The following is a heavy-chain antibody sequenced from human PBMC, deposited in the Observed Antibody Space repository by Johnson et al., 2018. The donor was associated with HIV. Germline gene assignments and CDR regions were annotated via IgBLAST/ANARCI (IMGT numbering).Heavy chain of an antibody. D-gene: IGHD3-22*01. J-gene: IGHJ3*02. CDR3: ARDQDWGYYDSTAFDI. CDR1: GFTFSSYA. Sequence: QVQLVESGGGVVQPGRSLRLSCAASGFTFSSYAMHWVRQGPGKGLEWVAVISYDGSNKYYADSVKGRFTISRDNSKNTLYLQMNSLRAEDTAVYYCARDQDWGYYDSTAFDIWGQGTMVSVSS. CDR2: ISYDGSNK. V-gene: IGHV3-30*04.